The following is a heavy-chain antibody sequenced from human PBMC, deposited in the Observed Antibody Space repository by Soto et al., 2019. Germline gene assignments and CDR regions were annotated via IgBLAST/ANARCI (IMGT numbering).Heavy chain of an antibody. V-gene: IGHV4-34*01. CDR3: ASLSGHCSSTSCYPYYFDY. CDR1: GGSFSGYY. J-gene: IGHJ4*02. Sequence: SETLSLTCAVYGGSFSGYYWSWIRQPPGKGLEWIGEINHSGSTNYNPSLKSRVTISVDTSKNQFSLKLSSVTAADTAVYYCASLSGHCSSTSCYPYYFDYWGQGTLVTVSS. D-gene: IGHD2-2*01. CDR2: INHSGST.